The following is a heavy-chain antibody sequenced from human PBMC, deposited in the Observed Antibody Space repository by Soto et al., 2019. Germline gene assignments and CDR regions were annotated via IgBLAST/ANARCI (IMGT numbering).Heavy chain of an antibody. CDR1: GYTFTSYG. CDR2: MNPNSGNT. J-gene: IGHJ4*02. Sequence: ASVKVSCKASGYTFTSYGINWVRQATGQGLEWMGWMNPNSGNTAYAQKFQDRVTMTRNTSISTAYMELSSLRSEDTAVYYCAREGGYSYGFGYWGQGTLVTVSS. CDR3: AREGGYSYGFGY. D-gene: IGHD5-18*01. V-gene: IGHV1-8*02.